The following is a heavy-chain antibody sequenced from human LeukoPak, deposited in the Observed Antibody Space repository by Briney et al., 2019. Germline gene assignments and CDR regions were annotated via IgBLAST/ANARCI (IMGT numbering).Heavy chain of an antibody. CDR1: GYTFTGYY. D-gene: IGHD4-23*01. CDR3: ARDYGGNANWFDP. Sequence: ASVKVSCKASGYTFTGYYMHWVRQAPGQGLEWMGWINPNSGGTNYARKFQGRVTMTRDTSISTAYMELSRLRSDDTAVYYCARDYGGNANWFDPWGQGTLVTVSS. V-gene: IGHV1-2*02. CDR2: INPNSGGT. J-gene: IGHJ5*02.